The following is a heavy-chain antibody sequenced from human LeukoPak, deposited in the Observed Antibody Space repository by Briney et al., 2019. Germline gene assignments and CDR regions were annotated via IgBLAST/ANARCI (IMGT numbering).Heavy chain of an antibody. V-gene: IGHV4-61*02. CDR1: GGSISSGSYY. J-gene: IGHJ6*03. Sequence: PSETLSLTCTVSGGSISSGSYYWSWIRQPAGKGLEWIGRIYTSGSTNYNPSLKSRVTISVDTSKNQFSLKLSSVTAADTAVYYCARDRDSSSWFGVGFDYYYYMDVWGKGTTVTISS. D-gene: IGHD6-13*01. CDR2: IYTSGST. CDR3: ARDRDSSSWFGVGFDYYYYMDV.